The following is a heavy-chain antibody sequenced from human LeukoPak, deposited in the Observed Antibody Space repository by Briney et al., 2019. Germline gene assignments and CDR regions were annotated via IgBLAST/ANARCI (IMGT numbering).Heavy chain of an antibody. CDR2: ISSSSSYI. V-gene: IGHV3-21*01. Sequence: GGSLRLSCAASGFTFSSYSMNWFRQAPGKGLEWVSSISSSSSYIYYADSVKGRFTISRDNAKNSLYLQMNSLRAEDTAVYYCASKPSAAAVAATGAGYWGQGTLVTVSS. CDR3: ASKPSAAAVAATGAGY. CDR1: GFTFSSYS. D-gene: IGHD6-19*01. J-gene: IGHJ4*02.